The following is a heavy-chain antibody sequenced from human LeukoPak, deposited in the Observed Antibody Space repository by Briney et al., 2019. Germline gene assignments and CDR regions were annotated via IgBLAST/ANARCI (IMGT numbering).Heavy chain of an antibody. CDR2: ISGSGGST. D-gene: IGHD6-13*01. Sequence: GGSLRLSCAASGFTLSSYAMSWVRQAPGKGLEWVSAISGSGGSTYYADSVKGRFTISRDNSKNTLYLQMNSLRAEDTAVYYCAKVAAAGTRMLYYYGMDVWGQGTTVTVSS. CDR3: AKVAAAGTRMLYYYGMDV. CDR1: GFTLSSYA. J-gene: IGHJ6*02. V-gene: IGHV3-23*01.